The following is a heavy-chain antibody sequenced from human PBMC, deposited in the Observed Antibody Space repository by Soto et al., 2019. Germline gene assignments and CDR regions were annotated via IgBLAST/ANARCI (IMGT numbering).Heavy chain of an antibody. CDR3: ARGITQGFDY. J-gene: IGHJ4*02. CDR2: MSPSTTNT. CDR1: GYNFNTYD. V-gene: IGHV1-8*02. Sequence: QVQLVQSGAEVEKPGASVKVSCQASGYNFNTYDINWVRQATGKGLEWMGWMSPSTTNTAYAQKFQGRVTMTWDTSRSTAYMELNSLTSDDTAVYYCARGITQGFDYWGQGTPVTVS.